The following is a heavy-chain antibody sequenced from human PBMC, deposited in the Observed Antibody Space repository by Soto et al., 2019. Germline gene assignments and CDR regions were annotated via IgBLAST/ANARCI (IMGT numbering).Heavy chain of an antibody. V-gene: IGHV3-30*18. CDR2: ISYDGSNK. CDR1: GFTFSSYG. J-gene: IGHJ6*02. CDR3: AKAAVTYYSTYGMDV. D-gene: IGHD4-17*01. Sequence: PGGSLRLSCAASGFTFSSYGMHWVRQAPGKGLEWVAVISYDGSNKYYADSVKGRFTISRDNSKNTRYLQMNSLRAEDTAVDYCAKAAVTYYSTYGMDVWGQGTTVTVSS.